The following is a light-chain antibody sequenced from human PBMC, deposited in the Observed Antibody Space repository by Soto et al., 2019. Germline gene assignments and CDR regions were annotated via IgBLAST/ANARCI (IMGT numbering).Light chain of an antibody. CDR3: QQSSITPRS. J-gene: IGKJ1*01. V-gene: IGKV1-39*01. Sequence: GLQNGVPSRFSGSGSGTQFTLTISGLQPEDFATYYCQQSSITPRSFGQGTTGDIK.